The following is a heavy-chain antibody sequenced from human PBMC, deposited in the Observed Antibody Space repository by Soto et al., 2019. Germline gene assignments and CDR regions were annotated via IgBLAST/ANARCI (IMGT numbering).Heavy chain of an antibody. CDR3: ARDRGYGTPFDY. CDR1: GFTFSSYW. V-gene: IGHV3-74*03. D-gene: IGHD5-12*01. Sequence: EVQLVESGGGLVQPGGSLRLSCAASGFTFSSYWIHWVRQAPGKGPVWVSRINNDGSSAECADSVKGRFTISRDNAKNTLYLQMNSLRAEDTAVYYCARDRGYGTPFDYWGQGTLVTVSS. J-gene: IGHJ4*02. CDR2: INNDGSSA.